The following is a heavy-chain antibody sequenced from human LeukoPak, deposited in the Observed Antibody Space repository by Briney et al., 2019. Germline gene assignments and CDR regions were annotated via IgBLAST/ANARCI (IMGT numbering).Heavy chain of an antibody. V-gene: IGHV3-30-3*01. J-gene: IGHJ5*02. CDR1: GFTFSSYA. D-gene: IGHD6-19*01. CDR2: MSNDGTTE. CDR3: ATKGGGGWYVNWFDP. Sequence: PGGSLRLSCAASGFTFSSYAMHWVRQTPGKGLEWVAVMSNDGTTEYYADPVKGRFTISRDNSRSTLYLQMNSLRAEDTAVYYCATKGGGGWYVNWFDPWGQGTLVTVSS.